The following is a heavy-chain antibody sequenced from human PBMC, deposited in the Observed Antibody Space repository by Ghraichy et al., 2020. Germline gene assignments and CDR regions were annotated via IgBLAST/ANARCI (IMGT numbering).Heavy chain of an antibody. Sequence: SETLSLTCTVSGGSISSYYWSWIRQPPGKGLEWIGYIYYSGSTNYNPSLKSRVTISVDTSKNQFSLKLSSVTAADTAVYYCARGSGDGYKAANYYYMDVWGKGTTVTVSS. CDR3: ARGSGDGYKAANYYYMDV. V-gene: IGHV4-59*01. CDR2: IYYSGST. CDR1: GGSISSYY. D-gene: IGHD5-24*01. J-gene: IGHJ6*03.